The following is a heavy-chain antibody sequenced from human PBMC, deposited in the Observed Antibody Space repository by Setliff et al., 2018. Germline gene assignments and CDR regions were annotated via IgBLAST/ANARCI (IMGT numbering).Heavy chain of an antibody. CDR3: ARGRVEMATITPFDY. V-gene: IGHV4-61*02. CDR2: IYTSGST. D-gene: IGHD5-12*01. CDR1: GGSISSGSYY. J-gene: IGHJ4*02. Sequence: LSLTCTVSGGSISSGSYYWSWIRQPAGKGLEWIGRIYTSGSTYYNPSLKSRVTISVDTSKNQFSLKLSSVTAADTAVYYCARGRVEMATITPFDYWGQGTLVTVSS.